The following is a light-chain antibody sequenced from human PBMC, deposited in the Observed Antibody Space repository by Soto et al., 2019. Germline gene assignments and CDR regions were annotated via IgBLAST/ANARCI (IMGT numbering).Light chain of an antibody. CDR3: QQYGSSPLT. CDR1: QSVTSY. V-gene: IGKV3-20*01. CDR2: GAS. J-gene: IGKJ4*01. Sequence: EIVLTQSPGTLSLSPGEKATLSCRASQSVTSYLAWYQQKPGQAPRLLIFGASGRATGIPDGFSGSGSGTDFTLTISRLEPEDFAVYYCQQYGSSPLTFGGETKVDIK.